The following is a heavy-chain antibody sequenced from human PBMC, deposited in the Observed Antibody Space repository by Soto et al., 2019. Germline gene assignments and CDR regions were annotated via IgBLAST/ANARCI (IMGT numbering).Heavy chain of an antibody. J-gene: IGHJ4*02. CDR3: TTATAPRG. V-gene: IGHV3-15*01. D-gene: IGHD2-21*02. CDR2: IRDKSDGGTT. CDR1: GLIFSNTW. Sequence: EVQLVESGGGLVKPGGSLRLSCAASGLIFSNTWMSWVRQAPGKGLEWVGRIRDKSDGGTTDYAAPVKGRFTIARDDSKNTLYLQMNSLKTEDTAVYYCTTATAPRGWGQGTLVTVSS.